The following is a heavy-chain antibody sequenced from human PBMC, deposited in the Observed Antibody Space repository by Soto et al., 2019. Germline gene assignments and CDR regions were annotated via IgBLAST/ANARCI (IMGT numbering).Heavy chain of an antibody. CDR1: GFTFSSYG. Sequence: PGGSLRLSCAASGFTFSSYGMHCVRQAPGKGLEWVAVIWYDGSNKYYADSVKGRFTISRDNSKNTLYLQMNSLRAEDTAVYYCARDQYQLAINYYYYGMDVWGQGTTVTVSS. J-gene: IGHJ6*02. V-gene: IGHV3-33*01. CDR2: IWYDGSNK. CDR3: ARDQYQLAINYYYYGMDV. D-gene: IGHD6-6*01.